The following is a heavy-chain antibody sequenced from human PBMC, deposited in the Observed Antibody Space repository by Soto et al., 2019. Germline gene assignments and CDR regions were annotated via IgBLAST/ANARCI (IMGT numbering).Heavy chain of an antibody. D-gene: IGHD2-15*01. J-gene: IGHJ6*03. CDR2: MNPNSGNT. V-gene: IGHV1-8*01. Sequence: GASVKVFCKASGYTFTSYDMNWVRQATGQGLEWMGWMNPNSGNTGYAQKFQGRVTMTRNTSISTAYMELSSLRSEDTAVYYCAAYCSGGSCYSSSYMDVWGKGTTLTVSS. CDR3: AAYCSGGSCYSSSYMDV. CDR1: GYTFTSYD.